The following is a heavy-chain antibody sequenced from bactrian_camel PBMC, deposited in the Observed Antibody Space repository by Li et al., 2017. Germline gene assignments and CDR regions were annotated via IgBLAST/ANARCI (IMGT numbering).Heavy chain of an antibody. D-gene: IGHD6*01. CDR2: LDSRRRT. Sequence: VQLVESGGGSVQAGGSLRLSCAASGFTYSTYRMAWFRQAPGKEREGVAALDSRRRTRYADSVNGRFTISKGNRKTILYLEMHNLKPEDTGVYYCAGEQYGGCRASAASGVWGQGTQVTVS. CDR3: AGEQYGGCRASAASGV. J-gene: IGHJ4*01. V-gene: IGHV3S42*01. CDR1: GFTYSTYR.